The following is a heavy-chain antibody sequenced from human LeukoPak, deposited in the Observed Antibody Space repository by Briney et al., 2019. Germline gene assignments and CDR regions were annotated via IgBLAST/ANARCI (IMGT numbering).Heavy chain of an antibody. J-gene: IGHJ4*02. CDR2: IYSSGST. D-gene: IGHD1-26*01. CDR3: ARSGHDGDY. Sequence: SQTLSLTCSVSGGSVRSGGYHWTWIRQYPGKGLEYIGYIYSSGSTFYNPSLKSRISISIETSMTQFSLKVSSVTAADTAVYYCARSGHDGDYWGQGTLVTVSS. V-gene: IGHV4-31*03. CDR1: GGSVRSGGYH.